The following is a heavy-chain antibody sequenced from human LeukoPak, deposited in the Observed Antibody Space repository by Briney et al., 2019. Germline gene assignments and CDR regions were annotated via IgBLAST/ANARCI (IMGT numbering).Heavy chain of an antibody. V-gene: IGHV7-4-1*02. J-gene: IGHJ6*02. Sequence: ASVKVSCKASGYTFTSNAMNWVRQAPGHGLEWMGRIITSTVNPTYAQGFTGRFVFSLDTSVSTAYLQISSLKAEDTAVYYCARAHPPEKYCSSTSCFYYYYGMDVWGQGTTVTVSS. CDR2: IITSTVNP. D-gene: IGHD2-2*01. CDR1: GYTFTSNA. CDR3: ARAHPPEKYCSSTSCFYYYYGMDV.